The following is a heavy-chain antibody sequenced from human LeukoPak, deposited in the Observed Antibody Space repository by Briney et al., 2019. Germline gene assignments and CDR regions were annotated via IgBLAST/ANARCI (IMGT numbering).Heavy chain of an antibody. D-gene: IGHD2-15*01. Sequence: GGSLTLSCAASGFTFSSYAMSWVRQAPGKGLEWVSAISGSGCSTFYADSVKGRFTISRDNSKNTLYLQMNSLRAEDTAVYYCARGPPVGYCSGGSCYSRDYYYYMDVWGKGTTVTVCS. CDR2: ISGSGCST. CDR3: ARGPPVGYCSGGSCYSRDYYYYMDV. J-gene: IGHJ6*03. V-gene: IGHV3-23*01. CDR1: GFTFSSYA.